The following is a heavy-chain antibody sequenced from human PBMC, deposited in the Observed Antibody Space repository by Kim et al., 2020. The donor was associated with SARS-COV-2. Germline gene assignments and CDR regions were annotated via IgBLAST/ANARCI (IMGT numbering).Heavy chain of an antibody. D-gene: IGHD6-19*01. CDR3: ASDTGWHFDN. J-gene: IGHJ4*02. V-gene: IGHV3-7*03. CDR2: EK. Sequence: EKRYVASGRGRFTISRDNAKNSLYLQMSSLRADDTAIYYCASDTGWHFDNWGQGTLVTVSS.